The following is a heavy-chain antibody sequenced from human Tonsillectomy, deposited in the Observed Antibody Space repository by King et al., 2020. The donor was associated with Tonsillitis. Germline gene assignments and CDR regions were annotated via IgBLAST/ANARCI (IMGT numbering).Heavy chain of an antibody. CDR2: ISYDGSNK. D-gene: IGHD4-23*01. Sequence: VQLVESGGGVVQPGRSLRLSCAASGFTFGSYAMHWVRQAPGKGLEWVAVISYDGSNKYYADSVKGRFTISRDNSKNTLYLQMNSLRAEDTAVYYCARDPSYDYGGSYFDYWGQGTLVTVSS. J-gene: IGHJ4*02. V-gene: IGHV3-30*04. CDR3: ARDPSYDYGGSYFDY. CDR1: GFTFGSYA.